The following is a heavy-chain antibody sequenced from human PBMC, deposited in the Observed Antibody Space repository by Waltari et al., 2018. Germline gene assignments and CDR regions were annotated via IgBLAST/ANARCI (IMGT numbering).Heavy chain of an antibody. Sequence: EVHLVESGGGFVQPGGSLRLSCAASAFTFNIYTMSWVRQAPGKGLEWIAYISSSSSAIYHADSVEGRFTISRDNAKNSLYLQMSSLRAEDTAVYYCARAGENGSGTVDYWGQGTLVTVSS. CDR1: AFTFNIYT. J-gene: IGHJ4*02. V-gene: IGHV3-48*04. CDR2: ISSSSSAI. CDR3: ARAGENGSGTVDY. D-gene: IGHD3-10*01.